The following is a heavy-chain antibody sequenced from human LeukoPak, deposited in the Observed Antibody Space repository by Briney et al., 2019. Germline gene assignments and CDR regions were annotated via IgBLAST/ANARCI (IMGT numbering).Heavy chain of an antibody. CDR2: INPNSGGT. Sequence: ASVKVSCKASGYTFTGYYMHWVRQAPGQGLEWMGWINPNSGGTNYAQKFQGRVTMTRDTSISTAYMELSRLRSDDTAVYYCARDPQQYYYYYYMNVWGKGTTVTVSS. CDR3: ARDPQQYYYYYYMNV. D-gene: IGHD6-13*01. CDR1: GYTFTGYY. J-gene: IGHJ6*03. V-gene: IGHV1-2*02.